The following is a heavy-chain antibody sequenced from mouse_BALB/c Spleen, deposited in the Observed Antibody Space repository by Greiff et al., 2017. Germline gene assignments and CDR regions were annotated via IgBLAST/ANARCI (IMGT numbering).Heavy chain of an antibody. CDR2: ISSSGST. J-gene: IGHJ4*01. CDR3: ARAGWDYAMDY. V-gene: IGHV5-6-5*01. CDR1: GFTFSSYA. Sequence: DVMLVESGGGLVKPGGSLKLSCAASGFTFSSYAMSWVRQTPEKRLEWVASISSSGSTYYPDSVKGRFTISRDNDRNILYLQMSSLRSEDTAMYYCARAGWDYAMDYWGQGTSVTVSS. D-gene: IGHD1-1*02.